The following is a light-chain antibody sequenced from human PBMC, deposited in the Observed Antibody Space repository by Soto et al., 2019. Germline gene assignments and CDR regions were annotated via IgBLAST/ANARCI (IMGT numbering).Light chain of an antibody. Sequence: QSALTQPRSVSGSPGQSVTISCTGTSSDVGGYNYVSWYQQHPGKAPKLMIYDVNKRPSGVPDRFSGSKSGNTASLTISGLQAEDQADYYCCSYAGSYTLVFGNGTK. CDR2: DVN. CDR3: CSYAGSYTLV. J-gene: IGLJ1*01. CDR1: SSDVGGYNY. V-gene: IGLV2-11*01.